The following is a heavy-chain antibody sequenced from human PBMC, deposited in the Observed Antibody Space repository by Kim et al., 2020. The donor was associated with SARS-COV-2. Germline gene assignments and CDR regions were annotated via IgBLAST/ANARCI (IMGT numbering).Heavy chain of an antibody. CDR3: ARHSRGYRNFDY. D-gene: IGHD5-12*01. CDR2: IYYSGST. Sequence: SETLSLTCTVSGGSISSSSYYWGWIRQPPGKGLEWIGSIYYSGSTYYNPSLKSRVTISVDTSKNQFSLKLSSVTAADTAVYYCARHSRGYRNFDYWGQGT. V-gene: IGHV4-39*01. J-gene: IGHJ4*02. CDR1: GGSISSSSYY.